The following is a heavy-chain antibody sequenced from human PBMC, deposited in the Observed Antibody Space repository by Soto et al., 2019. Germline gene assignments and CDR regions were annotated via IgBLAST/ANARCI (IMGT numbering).Heavy chain of an antibody. D-gene: IGHD1-7*01. CDR1: GYSFTSYW. CDR2: IYPGDSDT. V-gene: IGHV5-51*01. CDR3: ARVRLELRWDYYCYGMDV. Sequence: PGESLKIYCKGSGYSFTSYWIGWVRQMPGKGLEWMGIIYPGDSDTRYSPSFQGQVTISADKSISTAYLQWSSLKASDTAMYYCARVRLELRWDYYCYGMDVWGQGTTVTVSS. J-gene: IGHJ6*02.